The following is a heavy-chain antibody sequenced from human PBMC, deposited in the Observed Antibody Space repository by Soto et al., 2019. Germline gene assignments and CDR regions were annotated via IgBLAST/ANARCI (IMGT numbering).Heavy chain of an antibody. V-gene: IGHV4-30-4*01. D-gene: IGHD1-1*01. J-gene: IGHJ4*02. Sequence: SETLSLTCTVSGGSISSGDYYWSWIRQPPGKGLEWIGYIYYSGSTYYNPSLKSRVTISVDTSKNQFSLKLSSLTAADTAVYYCARERTGDPTFFDYWGQGTLVTVSS. CDR3: ARERTGDPTFFDY. CDR2: IYYSGST. CDR1: GGSISSGDYY.